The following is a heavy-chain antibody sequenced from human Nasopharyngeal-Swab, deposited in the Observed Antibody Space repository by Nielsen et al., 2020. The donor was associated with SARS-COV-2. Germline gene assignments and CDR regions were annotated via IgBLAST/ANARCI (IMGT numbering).Heavy chain of an antibody. V-gene: IGHV1-69*10. CDR1: GYNFNRND. CDR2: IIVNLGMT. Sequence: SVKVSCKCSGYNFNRNDINWVRQAPGQGLEWMGGIIVNLGMTKYAQKFKDSVIINADESTGTAYMELSSLRSEDTAVYYCATWGIGYGENAHATFDSWGQGTQVTVSS. CDR3: ATWGIGYGENAHATFDS. J-gene: IGHJ4*02. D-gene: IGHD4-17*01.